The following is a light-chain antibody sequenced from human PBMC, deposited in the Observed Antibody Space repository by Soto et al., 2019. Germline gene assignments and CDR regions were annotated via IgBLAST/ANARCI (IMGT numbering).Light chain of an antibody. CDR3: HFGYT. CDR1: QSLNDW. Sequence: DIQMTQSPSTLSASVGDRVIITCRASQSLNDWLAWYQQKPGKAPKLLIYKACGLQSGVPSRFSGSGSGTEFTLTIRSLQPDDFATYYCHFGYTFGQGTKLEVK. J-gene: IGKJ2*01. CDR2: KAC. V-gene: IGKV1-5*03.